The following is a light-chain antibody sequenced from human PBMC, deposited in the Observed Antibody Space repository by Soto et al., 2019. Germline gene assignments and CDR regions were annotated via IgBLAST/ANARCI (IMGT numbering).Light chain of an antibody. J-gene: IGKJ2*01. CDR1: QSISNS. Sequence: DIQMTQSLSSLSASVGDTVTITCRASQSISNSLSWYQQKPGKAPKFLIYVASTLQRGVRSRFSGSGSGTDFTLTISSLQPEDVATYYCQQTFSPPYTFGQGTKLEIK. CDR3: QQTFSPPYT. CDR2: VAS. V-gene: IGKV1-39*01.